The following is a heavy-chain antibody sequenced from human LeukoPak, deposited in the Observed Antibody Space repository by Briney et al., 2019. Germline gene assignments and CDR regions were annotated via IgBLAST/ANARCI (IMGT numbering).Heavy chain of an antibody. CDR2: IYTSGST. D-gene: IGHD3-9*01. CDR3: ARDRAYYDILTGYYPDAFDI. Sequence: SETLSLTCTVSGGSISSYYWSWIRQPARKGLEWIGRIYTSGSTNYNPSLKSRVTMSVDTSKNQFSPKLSSVTAADTAVYYWARDRAYYDILTGYYPDAFDIWGQGTMVTVSS. J-gene: IGHJ3*02. CDR1: GGSISSYY. V-gene: IGHV4-4*07.